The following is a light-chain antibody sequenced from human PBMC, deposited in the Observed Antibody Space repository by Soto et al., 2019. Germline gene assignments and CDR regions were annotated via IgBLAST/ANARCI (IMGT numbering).Light chain of an antibody. CDR3: QQYKTYPLT. J-gene: IGKJ4*01. Sequence: DIQMTQSPSSLSASVGDRVTITCRASQGINNYLAWFQQKPGKAPKSLIYAASNLRSGVPSKFSGSGSGTDFSLTISSLQPEDFETYYCQQYKTYPLTFGGGTKVDIK. CDR2: AAS. CDR1: QGINNY. V-gene: IGKV1-16*02.